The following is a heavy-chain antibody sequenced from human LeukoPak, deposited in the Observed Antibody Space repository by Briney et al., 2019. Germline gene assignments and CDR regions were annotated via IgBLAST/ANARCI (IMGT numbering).Heavy chain of an antibody. V-gene: IGHV3-21*01. CDR2: ISSSSSYI. Sequence: PGGTLRPSCAASGFTFSTYGMNWVRQAPGKGLEWVSSISSSSSYIYYADSVKGRFTISRDNAKNSLYLQMNSLRAEDTAVYYCAISIAVAGGLNYYFDYWGQGTLVTVSS. CDR3: AISIAVAGGLNYYFDY. J-gene: IGHJ4*02. D-gene: IGHD6-19*01. CDR1: GFTFSTYG.